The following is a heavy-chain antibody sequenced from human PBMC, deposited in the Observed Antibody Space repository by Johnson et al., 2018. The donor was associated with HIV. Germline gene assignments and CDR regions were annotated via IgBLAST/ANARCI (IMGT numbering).Heavy chain of an antibody. CDR1: GFTFSSYW. CDR3: ARVGANFDAFDI. D-gene: IGHD4/OR15-4a*01. CDR2: ISYSGSST. Sequence: MLLVESGGGLVQPGGSLRLSCAASGFTFSSYWMSWVRQAPGKGLQWVSAISYSGSSTYYADSVKGRFTISRDNAKNSLFLQMNSLRAEDTAVYYCARVGANFDAFDIWGQGTMVTVSS. V-gene: IGHV3-23*04. J-gene: IGHJ3*02.